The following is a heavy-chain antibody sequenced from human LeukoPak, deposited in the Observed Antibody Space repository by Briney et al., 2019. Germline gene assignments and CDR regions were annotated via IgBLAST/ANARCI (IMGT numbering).Heavy chain of an antibody. CDR3: ARAEFQLLAGGYDY. Sequence: GGSLRLSSAASGFTVSSNYMSWVRQAPGRGLEWVSVIYSGGSTYYADSVKGRFTISRDNSKNTLYLQMNSLRAEDTAVYYCARAEFQLLAGGYDYWGQGTLVTVSS. CDR2: IYSGGST. J-gene: IGHJ4*02. CDR1: GFTVSSNY. D-gene: IGHD2-2*01. V-gene: IGHV3-66*02.